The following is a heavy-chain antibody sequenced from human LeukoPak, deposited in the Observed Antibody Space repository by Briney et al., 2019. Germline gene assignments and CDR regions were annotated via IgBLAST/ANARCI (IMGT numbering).Heavy chain of an antibody. Sequence: PSETLSLTCTVSGGSISPYFWSWIRQPPGKGLEWIGYISYTGSTNYNPSLKSRVTITVDTSKNQFSLQLTSVTAADTAVYYCARDDYRGVTNFDPWGQGTLVTVSS. D-gene: IGHD3-10*01. V-gene: IGHV4-59*01. CDR1: GGSISPYF. J-gene: IGHJ5*02. CDR2: ISYTGST. CDR3: ARDDYRGVTNFDP.